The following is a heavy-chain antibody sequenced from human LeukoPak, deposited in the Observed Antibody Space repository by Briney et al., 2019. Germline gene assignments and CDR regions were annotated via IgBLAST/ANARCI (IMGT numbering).Heavy chain of an antibody. CDR2: IWFVGSNK. Sequence: GRSLRLSCAASTFTFTSYGMHWVRHAPGKGREGVAVIWFVGSNKYYADPVKGRFTISRDNSKITLYPQMNSLRAEDTAVYYCAKDFVPVVVVRAAELPWFDPWGQGTLVTVSS. V-gene: IGHV3-33*06. J-gene: IGHJ5*02. D-gene: IGHD2-2*01. CDR1: TFTFTSYG. CDR3: AKDFVPVVVVRAAELPWFDP.